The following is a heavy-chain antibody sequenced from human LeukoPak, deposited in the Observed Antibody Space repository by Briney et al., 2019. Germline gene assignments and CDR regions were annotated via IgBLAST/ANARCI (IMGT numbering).Heavy chain of an antibody. V-gene: IGHV4-59*08. CDR3: ARSRGYSYGTTFLDY. CDR2: IYYSGSI. Sequence: SETLSLTCTVSGGPISTYYWSWIRQPPGKGLEWIGYIYYSGSINYNPSLKSPVTISVDTSKNQFSLKLSSVTAADTAVYYCARSRGYSYGTTFLDYWGQGTLVTVSS. J-gene: IGHJ4*02. CDR1: GGPISTYY. D-gene: IGHD5-18*01.